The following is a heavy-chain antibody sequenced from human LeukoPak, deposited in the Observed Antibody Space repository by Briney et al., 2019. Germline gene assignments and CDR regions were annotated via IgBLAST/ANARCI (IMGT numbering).Heavy chain of an antibody. CDR3: ARVNYGGNFDY. CDR2: ISGDGSTT. Sequence: GGPLRLSCAASGFTFSSDWMHWVRQAPGKGLVWVSRISGDGSTTTYADSVKGRFTISRDNAKNTLYLQMNSLRADDTAVYYCARVNYGGNFDYWGQGTLVTVSS. D-gene: IGHD4-23*01. V-gene: IGHV3-74*01. CDR1: GFTFSSDW. J-gene: IGHJ4*02.